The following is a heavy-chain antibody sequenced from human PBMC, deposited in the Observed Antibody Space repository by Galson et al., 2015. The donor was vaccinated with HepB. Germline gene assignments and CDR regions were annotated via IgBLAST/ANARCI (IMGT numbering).Heavy chain of an antibody. V-gene: IGHV3-23*01. J-gene: IGHJ3*02. CDR1: GFTFRSYG. CDR3: AKEGPAFDI. CDR2: ISGSGGST. Sequence: SLRLSCAASGFTFRSYGMRWVRQAPGKGLEWVSAISGSGGSTYDADSVKGRFTISRDNSKNTLYLRMSSLRAEDTAVYYCAKEGPAFDIWGQGTMVTVSS.